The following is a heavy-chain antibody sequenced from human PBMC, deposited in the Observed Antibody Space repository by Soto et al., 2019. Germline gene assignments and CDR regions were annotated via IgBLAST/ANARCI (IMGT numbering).Heavy chain of an antibody. CDR3: ARERGLATDYYYGMDV. D-gene: IGHD5-12*01. CDR1: GGSISSYY. Sequence: SETLSLTCTVSGGSISSYYWSWIRQPAGKGLEWIGRIYTSGSTNYNPSLKSRVTMSVDTSKNQFSLKLSSVTAADTAVYYCARERGLATDYYYGMDVWGQGTTVAVSS. J-gene: IGHJ6*02. CDR2: IYTSGST. V-gene: IGHV4-4*07.